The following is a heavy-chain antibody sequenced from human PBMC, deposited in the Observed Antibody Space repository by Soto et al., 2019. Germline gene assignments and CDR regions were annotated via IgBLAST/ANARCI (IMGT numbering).Heavy chain of an antibody. CDR1: GGSVSGNSVS. D-gene: IGHD6-19*01. J-gene: IGHJ4*02. CDR2: TYYRSKWYN. V-gene: IGHV6-1*01. CDR3: ATGYYSGRYYFDY. Sequence: SQTLSLTCAISGGSVSGNSVSWNWIRQSPARGLEWLGRTYYRSKWYNDYAVSVKSRITINPDTSRNQFSLQLNSVTPEDTAVYYCATGYYSGRYYFDYWGQGTLVTVPQ.